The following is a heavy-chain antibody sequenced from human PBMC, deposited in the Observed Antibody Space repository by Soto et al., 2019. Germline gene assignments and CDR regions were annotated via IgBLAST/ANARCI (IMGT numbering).Heavy chain of an antibody. V-gene: IGHV1-3*01. CDR2: INAGNGNT. J-gene: IGHJ6*02. Sequence: QVQLVQSGAEVKKPGASVKVSCKASGYTFTSYAMHWVRQALGQRLERMGWINAGNGNTKYSQKFQGRVTITRDTTASTADMELSSLRSEDTAVYYCAKSPGYCSSTSCYYYYYYGMDVWGQGTTVTVSS. D-gene: IGHD2-2*01. CDR1: GYTFTSYA. CDR3: AKSPGYCSSTSCYYYYYYGMDV.